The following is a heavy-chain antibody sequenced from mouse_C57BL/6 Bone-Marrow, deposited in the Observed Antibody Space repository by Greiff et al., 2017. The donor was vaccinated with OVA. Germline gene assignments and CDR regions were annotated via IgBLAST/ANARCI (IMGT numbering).Heavy chain of an antibody. CDR2: INPNNGGT. CDR1: GYTFTDYY. CDR3: ARALHYYGSSWDFDY. D-gene: IGHD1-1*01. Sequence: EVQLQQSGPELVKPGASVKISCKASGYTFTDYYMNWVKQSHGKSLEWIGDINPNNGGTSYNQKFKGKATLTVDKSSSTAYMELRSLTSEDSAVYYCARALHYYGSSWDFDYWGQGTTLTVSS. V-gene: IGHV1-26*01. J-gene: IGHJ2*01.